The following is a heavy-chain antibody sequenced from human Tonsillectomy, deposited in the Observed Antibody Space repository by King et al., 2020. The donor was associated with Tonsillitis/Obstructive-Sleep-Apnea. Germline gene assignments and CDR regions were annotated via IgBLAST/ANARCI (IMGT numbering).Heavy chain of an antibody. CDR3: ARDSYYYDSSGYPPNAFDI. Sequence: VQLVESGGGLIQPGGSLRLSCEASGFTVSSNYMNWVRQAPGKGLEWVSIIYSGGDTYYADSVKGRFTISRDNSKNTLNLQMNSLRAEDTAVYYCARDSYYYDSSGYPPNAFDIWGQGTIVTVSS. J-gene: IGHJ3*02. CDR1: GFTVSSNY. V-gene: IGHV3-53*01. CDR2: IYSGGDT. D-gene: IGHD3-22*01.